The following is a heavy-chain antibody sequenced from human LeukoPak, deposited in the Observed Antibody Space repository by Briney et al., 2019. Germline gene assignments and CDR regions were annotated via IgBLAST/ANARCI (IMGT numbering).Heavy chain of an antibody. Sequence: SGTLSLTCAVSGGSISSGNWWSWVRQPPGKGLEWIGEIYHSGSTNYNPSLKSRVTISVDKSKNQFSLKLSSVTAADTAVYYCARRVQYGDYAFDIWGQGTMVTVSS. J-gene: IGHJ3*02. CDR3: ARRVQYGDYAFDI. V-gene: IGHV4-4*02. CDR2: IYHSGST. CDR1: GGSISSGNW. D-gene: IGHD4-17*01.